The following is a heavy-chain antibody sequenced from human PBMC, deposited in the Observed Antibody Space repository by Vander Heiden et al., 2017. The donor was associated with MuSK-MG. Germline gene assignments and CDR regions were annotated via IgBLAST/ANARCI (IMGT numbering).Heavy chain of an antibody. CDR3: ARVAGASGYYYYYYMDV. CDR2: ISSSSSNI. Sequence: EVQLVESGGGLVKPGGSLRLSCAAPAFTFRSHSMNWVRQAPGKGLEWVSSISSSSSNIYYADSVKGRFTISRDNAKNSLYLQMNSLRAEDTAVYYCARVAGASGYYYYYYMDVWGKGTTGTVSS. CDR1: AFTFRSHS. V-gene: IGHV3-21*01. J-gene: IGHJ6*03. D-gene: IGHD1-26*01.